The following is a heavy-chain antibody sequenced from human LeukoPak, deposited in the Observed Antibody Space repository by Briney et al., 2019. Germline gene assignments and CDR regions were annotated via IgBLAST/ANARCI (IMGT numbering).Heavy chain of an antibody. V-gene: IGHV3-66*01. CDR1: GLTVSINY. CDR3: ARDLSYDAFDI. Sequence: GGSLRLSCAASGLTVSINYMSWVRQAPGKGLEWVSVIYSGGSTYYADSVKGRFTISRDNSKNTLYLQMNSLRAEDTAVYYCARDLSYDAFDIWGQGTMVTVSS. D-gene: IGHD1-26*01. J-gene: IGHJ3*02. CDR2: IYSGGST.